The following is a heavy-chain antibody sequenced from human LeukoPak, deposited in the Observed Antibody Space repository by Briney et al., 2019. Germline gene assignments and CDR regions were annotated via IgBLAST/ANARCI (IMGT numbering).Heavy chain of an antibody. CDR1: GGTFSSYA. D-gene: IGHD3-10*01. Sequence: SVKVSCKASGGTFSSYAISWVRQAPGQGLEWMGRIIPILGIANYAQKFQGRVTITADKSTSTAYMELSSLRSEDTAVYYCARPDRPYGSRSYYNVHWGQGTLVTVSS. V-gene: IGHV1-69*04. J-gene: IGHJ4*02. CDR3: ARPDRPYGSRSYYNVH. CDR2: IIPILGIA.